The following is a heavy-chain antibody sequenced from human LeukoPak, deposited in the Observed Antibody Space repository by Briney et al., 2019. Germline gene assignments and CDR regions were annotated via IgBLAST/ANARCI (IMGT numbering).Heavy chain of an antibody. CDR3: AKDHSSGWYYFDY. Sequence: GRSLRLSCAASGFTFSSYGMHWVRQAPDKGLEWVAVISYDGSNKYYADSVKGRFTISRDNSKNTLYLQMNSLRAEDTAVYYCAKDHSSGWYYFDYWGQGTLVTVSS. CDR2: ISYDGSNK. J-gene: IGHJ4*02. V-gene: IGHV3-30*18. CDR1: GFTFSSYG. D-gene: IGHD6-19*01.